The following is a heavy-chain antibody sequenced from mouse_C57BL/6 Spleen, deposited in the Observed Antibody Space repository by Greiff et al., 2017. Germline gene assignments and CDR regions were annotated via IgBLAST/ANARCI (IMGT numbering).Heavy chain of an antibody. Sequence: EVQLVESGGGLVQPGGSLSLSCAASGFTFTDYYMSWVRQPPGKALEWLGFIRNKANGYTTEYSASVKGRFTISRDNSQSILYLQMNALRAEDSATYYCARYMTGDWYFDVWGTGTTVTVSS. CDR2: IRNKANGYTT. CDR3: ARYMTGDWYFDV. J-gene: IGHJ1*03. V-gene: IGHV7-3*01. CDR1: GFTFTDYY. D-gene: IGHD2-13*01.